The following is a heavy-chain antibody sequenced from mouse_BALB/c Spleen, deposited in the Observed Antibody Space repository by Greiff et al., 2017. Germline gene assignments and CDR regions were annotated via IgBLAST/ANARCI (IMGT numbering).Heavy chain of an antibody. Sequence: VKLQQPGAELVKPGASVKLSCKASGYTFTSYYMYWVKQRPGQGLEWIGGINPSNGGTNFNEKFKSKATLTVDKSSSTAYMQLSSLTSEDSAVYYCTRATVVVNFDYWGQGTTLTVSS. CDR2: INPSNGGT. V-gene: IGHV1S81*02. J-gene: IGHJ2*01. D-gene: IGHD1-1*01. CDR3: TRATVVVNFDY. CDR1: GYTFTSYY.